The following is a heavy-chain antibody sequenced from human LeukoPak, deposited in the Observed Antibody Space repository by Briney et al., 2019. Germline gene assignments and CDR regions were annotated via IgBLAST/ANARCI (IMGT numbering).Heavy chain of an antibody. D-gene: IGHD6-19*01. J-gene: IGHJ5*02. Sequence: ASVKVSCKASGYTLTGYYMHWVRQAPGQGLEWMGWINPNSGGTNYAQKFQGRVTMTRDTSISTAYMELSRLRSDDTAVYYCARDQQWRLSNWFDPWGQGTLVTVSS. CDR3: ARDQQWRLSNWFDP. V-gene: IGHV1-2*02. CDR1: GYTLTGYY. CDR2: INPNSGGT.